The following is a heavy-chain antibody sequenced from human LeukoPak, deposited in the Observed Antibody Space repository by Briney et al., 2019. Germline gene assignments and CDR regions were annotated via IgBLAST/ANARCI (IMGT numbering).Heavy chain of an antibody. J-gene: IGHJ3*02. CDR2: ISGSGGST. Sequence: PGGSLRLSCEASGFTFSSYAMGWVRQAQGKGLEWVSAISGSGGSTYYADSVKGRFTISRDNSKNTLYLQMNSLRAEDTAVYYCAKGYPLTEAGDSSGYGDAFDIWGQGTMVTVSS. CDR3: AKGYPLTEAGDSSGYGDAFDI. D-gene: IGHD3-22*01. CDR1: GFTFSSYA. V-gene: IGHV3-23*01.